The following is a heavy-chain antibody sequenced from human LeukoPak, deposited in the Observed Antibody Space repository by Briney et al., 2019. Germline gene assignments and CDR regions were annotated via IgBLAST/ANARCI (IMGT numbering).Heavy chain of an antibody. CDR3: ASGQWLPSDAFDI. CDR2: ISSSGSTI. J-gene: IGHJ3*02. Sequence: GGSLRLSCAASGFTFSDYYMSWLRQAPGKGLEWVSYISSSGSTIYYADSVKGRFTISRDNAKNSLYLQMNSLRAEDTAVYYCASGQWLPSDAFDIWGQGTMVTVSS. D-gene: IGHD6-19*01. V-gene: IGHV3-11*04. CDR1: GFTFSDYY.